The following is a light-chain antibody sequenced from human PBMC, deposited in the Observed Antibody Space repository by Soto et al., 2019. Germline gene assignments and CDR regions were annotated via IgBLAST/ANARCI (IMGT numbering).Light chain of an antibody. CDR2: GTS. CDR1: QSISRRY. CDR3: QQYGSLTLT. V-gene: IGKV3-20*01. J-gene: IGKJ4*01. Sequence: VLTQSPGTLSLSPGERATRSCRASQSISRRYVAWYQKKPGQAPRLRSDGTSSRPTGIPDRFTGSGSGTDFTLTIRRLEPDDFAVYFCQQYGSLTLTFGGGTKVDIK.